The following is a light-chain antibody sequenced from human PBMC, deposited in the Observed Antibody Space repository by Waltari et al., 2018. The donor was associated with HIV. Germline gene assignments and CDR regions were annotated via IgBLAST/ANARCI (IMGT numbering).Light chain of an antibody. V-gene: IGKV2-28*01. CDR2: LGS. CDR3: MQALHTWT. Sequence: EIVMTQSPLSLPVTPGEPASISCRSSRSLLHSNGYKYLDWYLQKPGQSPQLLIYLGSNRASGVPDRFSGSGSGTDFTLKISRVEAEDVGIYYCMQALHTWTFGQGTKVEI. CDR1: RSLLHSNGYKY. J-gene: IGKJ1*01.